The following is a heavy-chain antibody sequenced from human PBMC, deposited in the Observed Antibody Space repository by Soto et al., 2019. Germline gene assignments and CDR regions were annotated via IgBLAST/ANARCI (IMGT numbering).Heavy chain of an antibody. CDR2: ISAYNGNT. V-gene: IGHV1-18*01. CDR3: ARDAPVPSSSWCDY. J-gene: IGHJ4*02. Sequence: GASVKVSCKASGYTFTSYGISWVRQAPGQGLEWMGWISAYNGNTNYAQKLQGRVTMTTDTSTSTAYMELRSLRSDDTAVYYCARDAPVPSSSWCDYWGQGTLVTVSS. D-gene: IGHD6-13*01. CDR1: GYTFTSYG.